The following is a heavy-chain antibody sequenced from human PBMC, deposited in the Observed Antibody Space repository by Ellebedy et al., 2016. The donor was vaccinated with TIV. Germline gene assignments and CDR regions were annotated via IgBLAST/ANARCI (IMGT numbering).Heavy chain of an antibody. J-gene: IGHJ3*02. CDR2: ISSSSSYT. V-gene: IGHV3-11*06. CDR1: GFTFSDYY. D-gene: IGHD3-16*02. Sequence: PGGSLRLSCAASGFTFSDYYMSWIRQAPGKGLEWVSYISSSSSYTNYADSVKGRFTISRDNAKNSLYLQMNSLRAEDTAVYYCARDLGYDYVWGSYRLDAFDIWGQGTMVTVSS. CDR3: ARDLGYDYVWGSYRLDAFDI.